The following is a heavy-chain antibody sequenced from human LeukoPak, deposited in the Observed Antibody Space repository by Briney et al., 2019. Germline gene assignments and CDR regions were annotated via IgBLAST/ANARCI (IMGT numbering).Heavy chain of an antibody. V-gene: IGHV4-4*07. CDR1: GGSISSYY. J-gene: IGHJ6*02. CDR3: ARDTLFVSGYSSSWYGMDV. D-gene: IGHD6-13*01. Sequence: TSETLSLTCTVSGGSISSYYWSWIRQPAGKGLDWIGRIYTSGSTNYNPSLKSRVTMSVDTSKNQFSLKLSSVTAADTAVYYCARDTLFVSGYSSSWYGMDVWGQGTTVTVSS. CDR2: IYTSGST.